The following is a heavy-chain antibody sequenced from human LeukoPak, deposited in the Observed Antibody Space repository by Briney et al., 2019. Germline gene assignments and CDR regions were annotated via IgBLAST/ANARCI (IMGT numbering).Heavy chain of an antibody. Sequence: PGGSLRLSCAASGFTFSSYVMSWVRQAPGKGLEWVSAISGSGGSTYYADSVKGRFTISRDNSKNTLYLQMNSLRAEDTAVYYCAKHGEDYYGSGSYCAFDIWGQGTMVTVSS. CDR1: GFTFSSYV. J-gene: IGHJ3*02. V-gene: IGHV3-23*01. D-gene: IGHD3-10*01. CDR3: AKHGEDYYGSGSYCAFDI. CDR2: ISGSGGST.